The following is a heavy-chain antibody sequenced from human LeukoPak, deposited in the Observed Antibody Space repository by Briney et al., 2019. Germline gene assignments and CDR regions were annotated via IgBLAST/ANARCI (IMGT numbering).Heavy chain of an antibody. V-gene: IGHV1-69-2*01. J-gene: IGHJ4*02. D-gene: IGHD6-13*01. CDR3: ATGEQQLVQDY. CDR1: GYTFTDYC. CDR2: VDPEDGET. Sequence: ASVKVSCKVSGYTFTDYCMHWVQQAPGKGLEWMGLVDPEDGETIYAEKFQGRVTIIADTSTDTAYMELSSLRSEDTAVYYCATGEQQLVQDYWGQGTLVTVSS.